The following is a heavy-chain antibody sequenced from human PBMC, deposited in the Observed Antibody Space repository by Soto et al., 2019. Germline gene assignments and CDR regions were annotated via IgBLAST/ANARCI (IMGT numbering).Heavy chain of an antibody. CDR1: GFDFTCHW. Sequence: GESLKISCNVSGFDFTCHWICWVRQMPGKGLEWMGIIFPGDSETRYSPSFQGQVTISLDKSTNTAYLQWSSLKSSDTAMYFCARETTDFESWGQGTLVTVSS. J-gene: IGHJ4*02. CDR3: ARETTDFES. CDR2: IFPGDSET. V-gene: IGHV5-51*01. D-gene: IGHD4-4*01.